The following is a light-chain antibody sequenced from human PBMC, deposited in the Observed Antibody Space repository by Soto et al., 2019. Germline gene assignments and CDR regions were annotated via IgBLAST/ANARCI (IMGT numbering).Light chain of an antibody. V-gene: IGKV3-20*01. CDR2: GAN. Sequence: EIVLTQSPGTLSLSPGEGATLSCRASQSVDRSYLAWYQQKPGQAPRLLIFGANTRATGIPDRFSGSGSGTDFTLRISRLEPEDFAVYYCQQYGRSLMYTFGQCTK. J-gene: IGKJ2*01. CDR3: QQYGRSLMYT. CDR1: QSVDRSY.